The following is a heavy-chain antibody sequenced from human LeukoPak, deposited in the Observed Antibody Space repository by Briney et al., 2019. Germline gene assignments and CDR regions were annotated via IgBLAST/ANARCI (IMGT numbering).Heavy chain of an antibody. CDR1: GFTVRSNY. D-gene: IGHD3-10*01. CDR3: ARDYYGSGILDY. Sequence: GGSLSLSCAASGFTVRSNYVSWVRQAPGKGLEWLSVFYSGGNTYYADSVKGRFTISRDNSKNTLYLQMNSLRAEDTAVYYCARDYYGSGILDYWGQGTLVTVSS. V-gene: IGHV3-53*01. CDR2: FYSGGNT. J-gene: IGHJ4*02.